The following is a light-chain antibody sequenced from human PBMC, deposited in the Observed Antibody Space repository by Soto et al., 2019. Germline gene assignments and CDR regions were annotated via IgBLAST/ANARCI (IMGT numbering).Light chain of an antibody. CDR3: QQYNSYLT. Sequence: DIQMTQSPSTLSASVGDRVTITCRASQSISSWLAWYQQKPGKAPKLLIYKASSLESGVPSRFSSSGSGTEFTLTISSLQPDDFATYYCQQYNSYLTFGQGTKVEIK. J-gene: IGKJ1*01. CDR1: QSISSW. CDR2: KAS. V-gene: IGKV1-5*03.